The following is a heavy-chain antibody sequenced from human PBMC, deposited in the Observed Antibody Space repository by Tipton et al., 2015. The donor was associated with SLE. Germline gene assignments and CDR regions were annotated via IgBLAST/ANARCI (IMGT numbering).Heavy chain of an antibody. CDR1: GGSISSGGYS. D-gene: IGHD1-26*01. Sequence: TLSLTCAVSGGSISSGGYSWSWIRQPPGKGLEWIGYIYHSGSTYYNPSLKSRVTISVDRSKNQFSLKLSSVTAADTAVYYCARKKGAIAAFDYWGQGTLVPVSS. V-gene: IGHV4-30-2*01. CDR3: ARKKGAIAAFDY. CDR2: IYHSGST. J-gene: IGHJ4*02.